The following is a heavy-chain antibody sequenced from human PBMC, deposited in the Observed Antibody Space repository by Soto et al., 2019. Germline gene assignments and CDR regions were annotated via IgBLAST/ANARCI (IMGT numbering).Heavy chain of an antibody. J-gene: IGHJ3*02. V-gene: IGHV2-26*01. CDR2: IFSNDEK. CDR3: ARTPGEEYYYDSSGDAFDI. D-gene: IGHD3-22*01. CDR1: GFSLSNARMG. Sequence: SGPTLVNATETLTLTCTFSGFSLSNARMGVSWIRQPPGKALEWLAHIFSNDEKSYSTSLKSRLTISKDTSKSQVVLTMTNMDPVDTATYYCARTPGEEYYYDSSGDAFDIWGQGTMVTVSS.